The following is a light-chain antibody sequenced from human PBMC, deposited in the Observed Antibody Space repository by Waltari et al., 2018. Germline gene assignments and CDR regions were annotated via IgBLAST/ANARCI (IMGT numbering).Light chain of an antibody. Sequence: QSALTQPASVSGSPGQSITISCTGSSTDVGAYNFVSWYQQHPDKVPKPLLYDVGNRPSGISHRFSASKSGNTASLTISGLQEEDEGEYYCSSYTTSTTLLFGTGTRLTVL. J-gene: IGLJ1*01. CDR1: STDVGAYNF. CDR2: DVG. V-gene: IGLV2-14*01. CDR3: SSYTTSTTLL.